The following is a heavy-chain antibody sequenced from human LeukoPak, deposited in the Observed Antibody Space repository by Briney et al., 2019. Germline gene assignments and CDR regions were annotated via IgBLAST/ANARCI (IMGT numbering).Heavy chain of an antibody. CDR2: IDQSGGT. CDR1: GGSFSAYS. J-gene: IGHJ4*02. Sequence: PSETLSLTCAVYGGSFSAYSWTWIRQPPGKGLEWVGEIDQSGGTNYNPSLKSRVTLSLDTPKKHFLLILNSVTAADTAVYYCARTIELRLHYWGQGTPVTVSS. V-gene: IGHV4-34*01. D-gene: IGHD1-7*01. CDR3: ARTIELRLHY.